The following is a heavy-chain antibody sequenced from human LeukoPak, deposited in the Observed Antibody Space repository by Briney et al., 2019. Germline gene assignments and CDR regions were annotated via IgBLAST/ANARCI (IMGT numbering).Heavy chain of an antibody. Sequence: GGSLRLSCAASGFTFSGSTIHWVRQASGEGLEWVGRIRSKPNSYATTYAASLKGRFIISRDDSKNTAYLQMSSLEIEDTAVYYCTGQAAPVAAENWFDPWGQGTLVTVSS. CDR3: TGQAAPVAAENWFDP. D-gene: IGHD2-15*01. V-gene: IGHV3-73*01. CDR2: IRSKPNSYAT. CDR1: GFTFSGST. J-gene: IGHJ5*02.